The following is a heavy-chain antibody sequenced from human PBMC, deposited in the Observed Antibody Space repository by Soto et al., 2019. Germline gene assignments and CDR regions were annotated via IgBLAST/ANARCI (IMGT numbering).Heavy chain of an antibody. CDR2: INHSGST. Sequence: QVQLQQWGAGLLKPSETLSLTCAVYGVSFSGYYWSWIRQPPGKGLEWIGEINHSGSTNYNPSLKSRDTISVDTCKNQFSLEVSAVTAADTVVYYCARRYSTGTVQLSPKYYFDYWGQGTLVTVTS. J-gene: IGHJ4*02. V-gene: IGHV4-34*01. D-gene: IGHD1-1*01. CDR3: ARRYSTGTVQLSPKYYFDY. CDR1: GVSFSGYY.